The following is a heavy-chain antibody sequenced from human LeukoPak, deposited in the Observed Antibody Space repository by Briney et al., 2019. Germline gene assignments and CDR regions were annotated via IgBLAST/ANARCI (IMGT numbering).Heavy chain of an antibody. D-gene: IGHD2-15*01. V-gene: IGHV3-30*04. Sequence: PGRSLRLSCAASGFTFSSYTMHWVRQAPGKGLEWVAVISYDGSNKYYADSVKGRFTISRDNSKNTLYLQMNSLRAEDTAVYYCARDLVVEYYYMDVWGKGTTVTVSS. J-gene: IGHJ6*03. CDR2: ISYDGSNK. CDR3: ARDLVVEYYYMDV. CDR1: GFTFSSYT.